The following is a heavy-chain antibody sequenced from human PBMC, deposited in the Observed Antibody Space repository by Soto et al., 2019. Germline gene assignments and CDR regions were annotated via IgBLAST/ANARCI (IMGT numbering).Heavy chain of an antibody. J-gene: IGHJ4*02. V-gene: IGHV2-5*02. CDR1: GFSLTTSGVG. D-gene: IGHD3-3*01. Sequence: QITLNESGPTVVRPTETLTLTCSFSGFSLTTSGVGVGWIRQSPGKAPEWLALIYWDDDKRYSASLKSRLTNTKNTAKTQAVTTVSDWDPTHTATYYCSKRLLLTVFALVTTTAIHFTIGGQEPPV. CDR2: IYWDDDK. CDR3: SKRLLLTVFALVTTTAIHFTI.